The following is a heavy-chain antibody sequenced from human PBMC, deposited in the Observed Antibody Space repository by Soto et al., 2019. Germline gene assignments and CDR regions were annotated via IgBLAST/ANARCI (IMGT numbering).Heavy chain of an antibody. CDR2: IYYSGST. CDR1: GGSVSSGSYY. D-gene: IGHD2-15*01. CDR3: VYCGGATCY. J-gene: IGHJ4*02. Sequence: TSETLSLTCTVSGGSVSSGSYYWSWIRQPPGKGLEWIGYIYYSGSTNYNPSLKSRVTISVDTSKNQFSLKLSSVTAADTAVYYWVYCGGATCYWGQGTRVTVSS. V-gene: IGHV4-61*01.